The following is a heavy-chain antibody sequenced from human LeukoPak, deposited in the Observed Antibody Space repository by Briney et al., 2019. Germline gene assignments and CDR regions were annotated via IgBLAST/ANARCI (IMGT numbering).Heavy chain of an antibody. D-gene: IGHD2-2*01. CDR2: ISTSGST. CDR1: GGSITSGDFY. J-gene: IGHJ3*02. CDR3: ARFCESGTSCHYDAFDI. Sequence: SQTLSLTCTVSGGSITSGDFYWSWIRQPAGEGLEWIGRISTSGSTNYNPSLKSRVTISVDTSKNQFSLMLSSVTAADTAVYYCARFCESGTSCHYDAFDIWGQGTMVTVSS. V-gene: IGHV4-61*02.